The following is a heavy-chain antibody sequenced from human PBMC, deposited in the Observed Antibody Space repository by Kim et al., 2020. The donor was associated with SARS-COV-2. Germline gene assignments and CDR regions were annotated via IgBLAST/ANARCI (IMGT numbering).Heavy chain of an antibody. CDR2: IYWDDNK. D-gene: IGHD4-17*01. CDR3: AHEYGGNSHQN. Sequence: SGPTLVNPTQTLTLTCTFSGFSLSTIGMGVSWIRQPPGKALEWLALIYWDDNKRYSPSLKSRLTITKDTSKKQVVLTMTNMDPVDTGTYYCAHEYGGNSHQNWGRGTLVSVSS. J-gene: IGHJ4*02. CDR1: GFSLSTIGMG. V-gene: IGHV2-5*02.